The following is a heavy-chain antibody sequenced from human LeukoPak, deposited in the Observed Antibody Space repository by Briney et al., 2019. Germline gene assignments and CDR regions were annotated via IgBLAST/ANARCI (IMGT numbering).Heavy chain of an antibody. CDR3: ARVGGYSYGYVWFDP. J-gene: IGHJ5*02. CDR1: GGTFSSYA. V-gene: IGHV1-69*04. Sequence: ASVKVSCKASGGTFSSYAISWVRQAPGQGLEWMGRITPILGIANYAQKFQGRVTITADKSTSTAYMELSSLRSEDTAVYYCARVGGYSYGYVWFDPWGQGTLVTVSS. CDR2: ITPILGIA. D-gene: IGHD5-18*01.